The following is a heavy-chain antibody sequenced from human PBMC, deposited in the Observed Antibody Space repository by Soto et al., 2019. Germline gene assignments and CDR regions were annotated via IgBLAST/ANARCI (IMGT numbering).Heavy chain of an antibody. CDR1: GGSISRYY. D-gene: IGHD2-21*02. J-gene: IGHJ6*02. Sequence: PSVTLSLSCTVSGGSISRYYWSWIRQPPGKGLEWIGYLYNTGSTIYNPSLESRVTISVDTSKNQFSLKLNSVTAADTAVYYCARDLWGYCGTDCYPLDVWGPGTTVT. V-gene: IGHV4-59*01. CDR3: ARDLWGYCGTDCYPLDV. CDR2: LYNTGST.